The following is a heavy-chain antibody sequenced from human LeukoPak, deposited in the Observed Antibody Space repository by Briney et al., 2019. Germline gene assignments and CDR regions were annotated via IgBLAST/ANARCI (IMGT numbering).Heavy chain of an antibody. CDR1: GGSISNYY. Sequence: SETLSLTCTVSGGSISNYYWSWIRQPAGKGLEWIGRVYTSGITNQNPSLKSRVTMSVDTSKNQFSLKLSSVTAADTAVYYCARDDFYMDVWDKGTTVTVSS. CDR2: VYTSGIT. J-gene: IGHJ6*03. CDR3: ARDDFYMDV. V-gene: IGHV4-4*07.